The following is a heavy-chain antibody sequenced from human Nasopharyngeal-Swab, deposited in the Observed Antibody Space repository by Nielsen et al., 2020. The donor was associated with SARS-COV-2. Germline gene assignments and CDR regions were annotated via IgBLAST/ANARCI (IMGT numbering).Heavy chain of an antibody. V-gene: IGHV3-30*18. D-gene: IGHD3-22*01. J-gene: IGHJ3*02. CDR1: GFTFSSYG. Sequence: GSLRLSWAASGFTFSSYGMHWVRQAPGKGLEWVAVISYDGSNKYYADSVKGRFTISRDNSKNTLYLQMNSLRAEDTAVYYCAKGSYYYDSYGAFDIWGQGTMVTVSS. CDR3: AKGSYYYDSYGAFDI. CDR2: ISYDGSNK.